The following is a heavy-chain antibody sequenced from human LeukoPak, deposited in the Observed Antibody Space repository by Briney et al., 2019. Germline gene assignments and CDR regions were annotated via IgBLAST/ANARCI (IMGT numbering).Heavy chain of an antibody. Sequence: PGGSLRLSCAASGFTFSSYAMSWVRQAPGKGLEWVSAISGSGGSTYYADSVKGRFTISRDNSKNTLYLQMNSLRAEDTAVYYCAKYYDCSGYYYGVGFDYWGQGTLVTVSS. V-gene: IGHV3-23*01. J-gene: IGHJ4*02. CDR2: ISGSGGST. D-gene: IGHD3-22*01. CDR1: GFTFSSYA. CDR3: AKYYDCSGYYYGVGFDY.